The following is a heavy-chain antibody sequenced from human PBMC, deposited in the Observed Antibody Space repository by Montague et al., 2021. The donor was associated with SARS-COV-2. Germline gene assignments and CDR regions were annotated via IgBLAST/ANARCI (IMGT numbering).Heavy chain of an antibody. Sequence: SETLSLTCSVSGGTFDSENFFWGRSRQPPGKSMEWLGVISNGGSPFANPSLKSRVTISVHTSRNQLSLNVKSVTAADMAIYYCARHRRYDVVTYYPDFWGTGILV. V-gene: IGHV4-39*01. J-gene: IGHJ4*02. CDR1: GGTFDSENFF. CDR2: ISNGGSP. CDR3: ARHRRYDVVTYYPDF. D-gene: IGHD3-9*01.